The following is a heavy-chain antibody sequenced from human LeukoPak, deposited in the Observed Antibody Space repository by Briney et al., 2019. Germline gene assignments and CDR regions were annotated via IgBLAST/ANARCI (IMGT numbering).Heavy chain of an antibody. CDR3: ARGRRYTAAFDI. CDR2: INHSGST. Sequence: SETLSLTCAVYGGSFSGYYWSWLRQPPGKGLEWIGEINHSGSTNYNPSLKSRVTISVDTSKNQFSLKLSSLTAADTAVFYCARGRRYTAAFDIWGQGTMVTVSS. CDR1: GGSFSGYY. J-gene: IGHJ3*02. D-gene: IGHD5-18*01. V-gene: IGHV4-34*01.